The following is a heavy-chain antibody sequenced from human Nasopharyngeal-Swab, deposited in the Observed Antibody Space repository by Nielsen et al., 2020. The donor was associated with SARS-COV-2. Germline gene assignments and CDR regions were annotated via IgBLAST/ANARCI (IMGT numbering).Heavy chain of an antibody. V-gene: IGHV7-4-1*02. CDR1: GYTFTNYA. CDR2: INTNTGNP. CDR3: ARDLVGLGYY. J-gene: IGHJ4*02. D-gene: IGHD2-2*01. Sequence: ASVKVSCKTSGYTFTNYAMNWVRQAPGQGLEWMGWINTNTGNPMYAQGFTGRFVFSLDTSVSTAYLQISSLKAEDTAVYYCARDLVGLGYYWGQGTLDTVSS.